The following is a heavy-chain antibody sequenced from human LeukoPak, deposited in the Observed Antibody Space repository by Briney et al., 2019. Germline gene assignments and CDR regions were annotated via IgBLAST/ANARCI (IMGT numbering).Heavy chain of an antibody. CDR2: MHYSGSP. CDR3: VRDIRMVGATHYFDY. D-gene: IGHD1-26*01. V-gene: IGHV4-59*01. CDR1: GVSITSYF. Sequence: SETLSLTCTVSGVSITSYFWSWIRQPPGKGLEWIGYMHYSGSPTYNPSLKSRVTISVDTSKNQFSLRLTSVTAADTAIYYCVRDIRMVGATHYFDYWGQGTLGTVSS. J-gene: IGHJ4*02.